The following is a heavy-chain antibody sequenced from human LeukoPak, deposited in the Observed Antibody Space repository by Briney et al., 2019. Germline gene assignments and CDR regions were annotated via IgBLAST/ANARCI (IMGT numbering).Heavy chain of an antibody. D-gene: IGHD5-18*01. Sequence: GGSLRLSCAASGFTFSSYEMNWVRQAPGKGLEWVSCISSSGSTIYYADSVKGRFTISRDNAKNSLYLQMNSLRAEDTAVYYCARGYMDTLDYWGQGTLVTVSS. V-gene: IGHV3-48*03. CDR2: ISSSGSTI. CDR1: GFTFSSYE. J-gene: IGHJ4*02. CDR3: ARGYMDTLDY.